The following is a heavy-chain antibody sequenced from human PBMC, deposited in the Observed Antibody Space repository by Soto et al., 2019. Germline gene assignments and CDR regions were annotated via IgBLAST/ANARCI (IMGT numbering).Heavy chain of an antibody. CDR1: GFTFSSYW. CDR2: IKQDGSEK. V-gene: IGHV3-7*01. CDR3: ARDRLRGAARHQGFDY. Sequence: GGSLRLSCAASGFTFSSYWMSWVRQAPGKGLEWVANIKQDGSEKYYVDSVKGRFTISRDNAKNSLYLQMNSLRAEDTAVYYCARDRLRGAARHQGFDYWGQGTLVTVSS. D-gene: IGHD6-6*01. J-gene: IGHJ4*02.